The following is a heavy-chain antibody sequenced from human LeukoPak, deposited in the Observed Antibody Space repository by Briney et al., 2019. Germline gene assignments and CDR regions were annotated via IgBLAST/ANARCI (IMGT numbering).Heavy chain of an antibody. CDR3: ARGRYVGLRFDY. V-gene: IGHV4-34*01. Sequence: PSETLSLTCAVYGGSFSGYYWSWIRQPPGKGLEWIGEINHSGSTNYNPSLKSRVTISVDTSKNQFSLKLSSVTAADTAVYYCARGRYVGLRFDYWGQGTLVTVSS. CDR1: GGSFSGYY. D-gene: IGHD5-12*01. CDR2: INHSGST. J-gene: IGHJ4*02.